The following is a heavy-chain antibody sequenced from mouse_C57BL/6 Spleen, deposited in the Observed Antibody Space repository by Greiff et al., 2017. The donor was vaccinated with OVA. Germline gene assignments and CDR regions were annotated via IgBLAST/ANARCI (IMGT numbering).Heavy chain of an antibody. CDR2: INPGSGGT. D-gene: IGHD2-4*01. CDR1: GYAFTNYL. CDR3: ARSHYDYDEKFAY. J-gene: IGHJ3*01. Sequence: VQLQESGAELVRPGTSVKVSCKASGYAFTNYLIEWVKQRPGQGLEWIGVINPGSGGTNYNEKFKGKATLTADKSSSTAYMQLSSLTSEDSAVYFCARSHYDYDEKFAYWGQGTLVTVSA. V-gene: IGHV1-54*01.